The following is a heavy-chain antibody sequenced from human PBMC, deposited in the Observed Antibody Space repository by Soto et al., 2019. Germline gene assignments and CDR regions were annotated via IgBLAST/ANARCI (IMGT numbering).Heavy chain of an antibody. CDR2: ISYDGSNK. J-gene: IGHJ4*02. D-gene: IGHD2-21*02. Sequence: QVQLVESGGGVVQPGRSLRLSCAASGFTFSDYAMHWVRQAPGKGLEWVAVISYDGSNKYYADSVKGRFTISRDNSKNTLYLQMNSLRADDTAVYYCAKVPHIVVVTASDYWGQGTLVTVSS. V-gene: IGHV3-30*18. CDR3: AKVPHIVVVTASDY. CDR1: GFTFSDYA.